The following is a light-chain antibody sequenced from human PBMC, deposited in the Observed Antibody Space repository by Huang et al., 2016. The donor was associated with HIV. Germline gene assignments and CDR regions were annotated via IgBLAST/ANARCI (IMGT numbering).Light chain of an antibody. V-gene: IGKV1-39*01. CDR2: GAS. CDR3: QQSYSTPRT. J-gene: IGKJ1*01. CDR1: QSISSY. Sequence: DIQMTQSPSSLSASVGDRVTITCRASQSISSYLNWYQQKPGKAHNRLIYGASSLQSGAPSRFSGSGSGTDFTLTISSLQPEDFATYYCQQSYSTPRTFGQGTEVEIK.